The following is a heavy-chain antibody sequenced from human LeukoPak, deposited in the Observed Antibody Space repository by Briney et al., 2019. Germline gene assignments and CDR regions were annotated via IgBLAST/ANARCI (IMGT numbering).Heavy chain of an antibody. V-gene: IGHV4-39*07. D-gene: IGHD6-19*01. CDR1: GGSISSSSYY. J-gene: IGHJ3*02. Sequence: PSETLSLTCTVSGGSISSSSYYWGWIRQPPGKGLEWIGSIYYSGSTYYNPSLKSRVTISVDTSKNQFSLKLSSVTAADTAVYYCARDREAVAGIRVFDIWGQGTMVTVSS. CDR2: IYYSGST. CDR3: ARDREAVAGIRVFDI.